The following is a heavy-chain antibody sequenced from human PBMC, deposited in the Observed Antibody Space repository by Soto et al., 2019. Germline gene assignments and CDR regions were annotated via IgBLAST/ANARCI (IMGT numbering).Heavy chain of an antibody. Sequence: SXPMPLPTGVDGGKIGGHVWNWIRKKPGKGLEWIGKVNHNGRNNYNPSLKSRVTISLDMSKNQISLKLTSVTAADTAVYYCARGGSSDWQVAFDFWGQGTMVSVSS. CDR1: GGKIGGHV. J-gene: IGHJ3*01. CDR2: VNHNGRN. CDR3: ARGGSSDWQVAFDF. D-gene: IGHD6-19*01. V-gene: IGHV4-34*01.